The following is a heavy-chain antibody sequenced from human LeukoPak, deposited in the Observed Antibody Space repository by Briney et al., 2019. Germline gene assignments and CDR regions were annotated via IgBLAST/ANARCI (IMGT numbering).Heavy chain of an antibody. J-gene: IGHJ3*02. Sequence: PGGSLRLSCAASGFTFDDYAMHWVRQAPGKGLEWVSGISWNSGSIGYADSVKGRFTISRDNAKNSLYLQMNSLRAEDTALYYCAKAHGIFGVVIIDAFDIWGQGTMVTVSS. CDR3: AKAHGIFGVVIIDAFDI. CDR1: GFTFDDYA. V-gene: IGHV3-9*01. D-gene: IGHD3-3*01. CDR2: ISWNSGSI.